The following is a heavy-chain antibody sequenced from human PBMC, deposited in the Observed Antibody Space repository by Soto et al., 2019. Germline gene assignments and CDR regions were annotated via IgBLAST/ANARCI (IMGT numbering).Heavy chain of an antibody. D-gene: IGHD6-13*01. CDR3: AKDLNSSSWYYYYYGMDV. Sequence: QVQLVESGGGVVQPGRSLRLSCAASGFTFSSYGMHWVRQAPGKGLGWVAVISYDGSNKYYADSVKGRFTISRDNSKNTMYLQMNSLRAEDTAVYYCAKDLNSSSWYYYYYGMDVWGQGTTVTVSS. CDR2: ISYDGSNK. J-gene: IGHJ6*02. V-gene: IGHV3-30*18. CDR1: GFTFSSYG.